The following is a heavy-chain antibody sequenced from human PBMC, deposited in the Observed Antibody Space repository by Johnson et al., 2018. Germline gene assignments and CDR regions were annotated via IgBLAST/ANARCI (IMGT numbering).Heavy chain of an antibody. CDR3: ARGGYQMVYGLTPYYNYYMNV. J-gene: IGHJ6*03. Sequence: QVQLVQSGAEVKKPGASVKVSCKASGYTFTSYYIHWVRQAPGQGLEWMGIINPSSGGTSYAQKFQGRVSMTMDTSTSTVYMELSSLRSEDTAMYHCARGGYQMVYGLTPYYNYYMNVWGKGTTVTVSS. CDR1: GYTFTSYY. D-gene: IGHD2-8*01. V-gene: IGHV1-46*01. CDR2: INPSSGGT.